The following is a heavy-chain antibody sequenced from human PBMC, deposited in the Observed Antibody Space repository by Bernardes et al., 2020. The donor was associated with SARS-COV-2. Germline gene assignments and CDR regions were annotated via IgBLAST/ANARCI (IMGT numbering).Heavy chain of an antibody. V-gene: IGHV1-69*13. CDR2: IIPIFGTA. D-gene: IGHD6-13*01. CDR3: ARGSLITAAGKDPEYFHH. CDR1: GGSFSRYA. Sequence: SVKVSCKASGGSFSRYAISWVRQAPGQGLEWMGGIIPIFGTAKYAQRFQGRVTITADESTTTAYIVLNSLRPEDTAMYFCARGSLITAAGKDPEYFHHWGQGTLVTVSS. J-gene: IGHJ1*01.